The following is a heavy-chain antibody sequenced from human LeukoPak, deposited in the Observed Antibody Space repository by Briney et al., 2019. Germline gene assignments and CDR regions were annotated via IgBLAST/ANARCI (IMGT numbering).Heavy chain of an antibody. V-gene: IGHV4-59*01. D-gene: IGHD6-13*01. CDR2: IYYSGST. Sequence: SETLSLTCTVSGGSISSYYWSWIRQPPGKGLEWIGYIYYSGSTNYNPSLKSRVTISVDTSKNQFSLKLSSVTAADTAVYYCARAEYSSSWPKKIYYYYGMDAWGQGTTVTVSS. J-gene: IGHJ6*02. CDR3: ARAEYSSSWPKKIYYYYGMDA. CDR1: GGSISSYY.